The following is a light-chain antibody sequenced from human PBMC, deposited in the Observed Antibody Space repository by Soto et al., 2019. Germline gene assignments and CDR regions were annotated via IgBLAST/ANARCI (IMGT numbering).Light chain of an antibody. J-gene: IGKJ1*01. V-gene: IGKV3-15*01. CDR3: LQYHNLWA. Sequence: IVLTQSPATLSVSPLESATLSCRASQNIYYNVAWYQHRPGQAPRLLIYRASTRATGVPARFSGSGSGTEFTLTISSLQSEDFTVYSCLQYHNLWAFGQGTKVDIK. CDR1: QNIYYN. CDR2: RAS.